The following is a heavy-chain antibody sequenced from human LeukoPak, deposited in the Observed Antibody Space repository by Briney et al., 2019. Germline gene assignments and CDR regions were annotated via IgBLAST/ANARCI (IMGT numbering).Heavy chain of an antibody. CDR3: VRDRTLGVRDGFILA. CDR1: GFTFSAYN. CDR2: ISGSSSAI. J-gene: IGHJ5*02. D-gene: IGHD5-24*01. V-gene: IGHV3-48*01. Sequence: PGGSLRLSCAASGFTFSAYNMIWVRQAPGKGLEWLSYISGSSSAIYYADSVQGRFTISRDSAKNSLSLQMSSLRVEDTAVYYCVRDRTLGVRDGFILAWGQGTLVTVSS.